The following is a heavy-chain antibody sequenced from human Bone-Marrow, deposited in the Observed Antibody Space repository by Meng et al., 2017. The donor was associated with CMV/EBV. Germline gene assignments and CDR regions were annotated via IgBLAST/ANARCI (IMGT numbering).Heavy chain of an antibody. J-gene: IGHJ5*02. V-gene: IGHV3-11*06. Sequence: YYMSWIRQAPGKGLEWVSYISSSSSYTNYADSVKGRFTISRDNAKNSLYLQMNSLRAEDTAVYYCAREKKAEYYDFWSGYSDNWFDPWGQGTLVTVSS. CDR1: YY. CDR2: ISSSSSYT. D-gene: IGHD3-3*01. CDR3: AREKKAEYYDFWSGYSDNWFDP.